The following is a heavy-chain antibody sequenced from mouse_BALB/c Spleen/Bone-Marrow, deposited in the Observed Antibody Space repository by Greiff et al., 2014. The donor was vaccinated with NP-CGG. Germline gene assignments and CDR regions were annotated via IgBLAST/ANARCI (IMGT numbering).Heavy chain of an antibody. Sequence: EVQLQQSGGGLVQPGGSRKLSCAASGFTFSSFGMHWVRQAPEKGLEWVAYISSGSSTIYYADTVKGRFTISRDNPKNTLFLQMTSLRSEDTAMYYCARGITTGFAYWGQGTLVPVSA. J-gene: IGHJ3*01. V-gene: IGHV5-17*02. CDR1: GFTFSSFG. CDR3: ARGITTGFAY. CDR2: ISSGSSTI. D-gene: IGHD2-4*01.